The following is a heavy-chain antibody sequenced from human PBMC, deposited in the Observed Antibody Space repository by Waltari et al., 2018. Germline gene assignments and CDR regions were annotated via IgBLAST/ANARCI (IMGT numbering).Heavy chain of an antibody. V-gene: IGHV4-34*01. CDR3: ASGQGGDNWFDP. Sequence: QVQLQQWGAGLLKPSETLSLTCAVYGGSFSGYYWSWIRQPPGKGLEWIGEINHSGSTNSNPSLKSRVTISVDTSKNQFSLKLSSVTAADTAVYYCASGQGGDNWFDPWGQGTLVTVSS. J-gene: IGHJ5*02. D-gene: IGHD2-15*01. CDR2: INHSGST. CDR1: GGSFSGYY.